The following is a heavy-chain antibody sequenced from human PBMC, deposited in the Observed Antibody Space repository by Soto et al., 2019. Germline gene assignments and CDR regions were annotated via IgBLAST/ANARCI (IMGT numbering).Heavy chain of an antibody. CDR2: MNPNSGNT. J-gene: IGHJ4*01. CDR1: GYIFTNYD. V-gene: IGHV1-8*01. CDR3: ARGLNDFVTIVYDY. D-gene: IGHD4-17*01. Sequence: ASVKVSCKASGYIFTNYDINWVRQAPGQGLEWMGWMNPNSGNTGIAQKFQGRVTLTRDTSISTVSLELSSLTSEDTAVYYYARGLNDFVTIVYDYWGHVTMVTVSS.